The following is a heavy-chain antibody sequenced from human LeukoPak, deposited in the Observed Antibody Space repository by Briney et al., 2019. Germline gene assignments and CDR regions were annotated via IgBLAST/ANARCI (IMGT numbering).Heavy chain of an antibody. CDR2: ITGSGGST. V-gene: IGHV3-23*01. CDR1: GFTFSSYA. CDR3: AKLPPWVIDY. Sequence: GGSLRLSCAASGFTFSSYAMNWVRQAPGRGLEWVSAITGSGGSTYYADSVKGRFTISRDNSKNTLYLQMNSLRAEDTAVYYCAKLPPWVIDYWGQGTLVTVSS. J-gene: IGHJ4*02. D-gene: IGHD2-21*01.